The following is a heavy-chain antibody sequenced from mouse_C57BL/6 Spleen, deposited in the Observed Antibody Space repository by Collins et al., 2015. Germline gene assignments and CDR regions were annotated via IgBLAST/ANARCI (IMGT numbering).Heavy chain of an antibody. CDR3: ARDYGNFLDY. J-gene: IGHJ2*01. D-gene: IGHD2-1*01. Sequence: QIQLVQSGPELKKPGETVKISCKASGYTFTNYGMNWVKQAPGKGLKWMGWINTYTGEPTYADDFKGRFAFSLETSASTAYLQINNLKNEDTATYFCARDYGNFLDYWGQGTTLTVSS. V-gene: IGHV9-3-1*01. CDR1: GYTFTNYG. CDR2: INTYTGEP.